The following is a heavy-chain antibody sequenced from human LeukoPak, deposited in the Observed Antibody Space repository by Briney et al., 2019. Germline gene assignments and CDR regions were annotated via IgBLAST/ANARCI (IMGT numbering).Heavy chain of an antibody. V-gene: IGHV3-74*01. CDR3: ARRIQGMAPYYFDY. D-gene: IGHD5-24*01. CDR2: INSDGGST. Sequence: GGSLRLSCTASGFTFSSYWMHWVRQAPGKGLVWVSRINSDGGSTSYADSVKGRFTISRDNAKNTLYLQMNSLRAEDTAVYYCARRIQGMAPYYFDYWGQGTLVTDSS. J-gene: IGHJ4*02. CDR1: GFTFSSYW.